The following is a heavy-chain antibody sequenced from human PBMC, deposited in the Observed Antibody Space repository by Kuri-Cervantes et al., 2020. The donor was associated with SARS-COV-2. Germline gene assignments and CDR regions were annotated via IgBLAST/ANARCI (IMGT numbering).Heavy chain of an antibody. Sequence: ASVKVSCKASGYTFTGYYMHWVRQAPGQGLEWMGWINPNSGGTNYAQKFQGRVTMTRDTSISTAYMELSRLRSDDTAVYYCARGNFPPYDFWSGYYTYYFDYWGQGTLVTSPQ. CDR1: GYTFTGYY. CDR2: INPNSGGT. J-gene: IGHJ4*02. V-gene: IGHV1-2*02. D-gene: IGHD3-3*01. CDR3: ARGNFPPYDFWSGYYTYYFDY.